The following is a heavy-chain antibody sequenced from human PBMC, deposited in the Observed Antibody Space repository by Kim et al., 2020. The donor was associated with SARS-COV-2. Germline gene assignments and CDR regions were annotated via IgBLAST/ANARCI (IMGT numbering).Heavy chain of an antibody. D-gene: IGHD1-26*01. CDR3: ARNSGSYIGWFDP. J-gene: IGHJ5*02. CDR1: GFTFSSYA. CDR2: ISYDGSNK. V-gene: IGHV3-30*04. Sequence: GGSLRLSCAASGFTFSSYAMHWVRQAPGKGLEWVAVISYDGSNKYYADSVKGRFTISRDNSKNTLYLQMNSLRAEDTAVYYCARNSGSYIGWFDPWGQGTLVTVSS.